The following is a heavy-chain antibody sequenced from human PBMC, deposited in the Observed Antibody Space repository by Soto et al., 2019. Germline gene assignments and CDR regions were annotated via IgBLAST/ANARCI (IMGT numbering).Heavy chain of an antibody. CDR1: GLTFNRYW. Sequence: EVQLVESGGGLAHPGGSLRLSLAASGLTFNRYWMKWVRKAPGRGLEWMGNINQEGGEKHYVDSVKGRFTISRDNAKDSVYLQMNSLKAEDTAMYYCARGGYDYSNPFDYWGQGTLVTVSS. J-gene: IGHJ4*02. CDR2: INQEGGEK. V-gene: IGHV3-7*04. CDR3: ARGGYDYSNPFDY. D-gene: IGHD4-4*01.